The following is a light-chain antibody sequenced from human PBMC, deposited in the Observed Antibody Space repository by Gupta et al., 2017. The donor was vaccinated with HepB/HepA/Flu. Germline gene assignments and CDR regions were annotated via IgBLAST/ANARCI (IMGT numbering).Light chain of an antibody. CDR3: QSYDSSLNAYV. CDR1: GSNIGATYD. CDR2: GD. Sequence: QIVLTQPPSVSGAPGQRVTISCTGSGSNIGATYDVHWYQFLPGTAPKVLIYGDNRPSGVPDRFSGAKSGTSASLAITGLQAEDEADYYCQSYDSSLNAYVFGTGTKVTVL. V-gene: IGLV1-40*01. J-gene: IGLJ1*01.